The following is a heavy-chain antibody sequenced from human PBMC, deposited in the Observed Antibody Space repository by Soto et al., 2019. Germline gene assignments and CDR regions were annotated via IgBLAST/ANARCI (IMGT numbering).Heavy chain of an antibody. CDR3: AKTTYYDFWSGYYNPPRYYYYYMDV. J-gene: IGHJ6*03. CDR2: ISGSGGST. Sequence: GGSLRLSCAASGFTFSSYAMSWVRQAPGKGLEWVSAISGSGGSTYYADSVKGRFTISRDNSKNTLYLQMNSLRAEDTAVYYCAKTTYYDFWSGYYNPPRYYYYYMDVWGKGTTVTVSS. V-gene: IGHV3-23*01. CDR1: GFTFSSYA. D-gene: IGHD3-3*01.